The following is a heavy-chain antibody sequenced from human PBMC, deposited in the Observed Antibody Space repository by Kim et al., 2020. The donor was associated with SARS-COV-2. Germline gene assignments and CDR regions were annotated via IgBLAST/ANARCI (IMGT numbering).Heavy chain of an antibody. Sequence: THTNPYLKSRVTLSVDTSKNQFSMKLSSVTAADTAVYYCARAVFFAFDIWGQGTMVTVSS. J-gene: IGHJ3*02. V-gene: IGHV4-31*02. CDR3: ARAVFFAFDI. CDR2: T. D-gene: IGHD1-20*01.